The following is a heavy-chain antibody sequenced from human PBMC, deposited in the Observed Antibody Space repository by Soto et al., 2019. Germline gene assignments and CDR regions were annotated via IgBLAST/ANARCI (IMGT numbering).Heavy chain of an antibody. J-gene: IGHJ5*02. V-gene: IGHV4-59*08. Sequence: PSETLSLTCTVSGGSISSYYWSWIRQPPGKGLEWIGYIYYSGSTNYNPSLKSRVTISVDTSKNQFSLKLSSVTAADTAVYYCARSRFGVVRIWFDPWGQGTLVTVSS. D-gene: IGHD3-3*01. CDR1: GGSISSYY. CDR2: IYYSGST. CDR3: ARSRFGVVRIWFDP.